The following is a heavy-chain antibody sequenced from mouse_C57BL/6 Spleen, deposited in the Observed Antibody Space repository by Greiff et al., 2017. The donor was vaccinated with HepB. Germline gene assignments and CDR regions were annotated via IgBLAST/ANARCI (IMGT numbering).Heavy chain of an antibody. D-gene: IGHD1-1*01. CDR1: GYTFTDYY. J-gene: IGHJ2*01. Sequence: EVQLQQSGPELVKPGASVKISCKASGYTFTDYYMNWVKQSHGKSLEWIGDIIPNNGGTSYNQKFKGKATLTVDKSSSTAYMELRSLTSADSAVYYCAREFITTVGARDFDYWGQGTTLTVSS. CDR2: IIPNNGGT. V-gene: IGHV1-26*01. CDR3: AREFITTVGARDFDY.